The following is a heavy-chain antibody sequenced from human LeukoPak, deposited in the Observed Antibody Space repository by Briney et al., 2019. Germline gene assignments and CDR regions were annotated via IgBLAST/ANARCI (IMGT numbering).Heavy chain of an antibody. CDR3: AKDGYDFWSGKLGAYYFDY. Sequence: PGGSLRLSCAASGFTFSSYGMHWVRQAPGKGLEWVAFIRYDGSNKYYADSVKGRFTISRDNSKNTLYLQMNSLRAEDTAVYYCAKDGYDFWSGKLGAYYFDYWGQGTLVTVSS. D-gene: IGHD3-3*01. CDR2: IRYDGSNK. V-gene: IGHV3-30*02. CDR1: GFTFSSYG. J-gene: IGHJ4*02.